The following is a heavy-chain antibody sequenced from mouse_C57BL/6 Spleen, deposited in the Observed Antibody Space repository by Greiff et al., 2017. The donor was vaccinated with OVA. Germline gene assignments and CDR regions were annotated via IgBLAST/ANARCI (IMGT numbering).Heavy chain of an antibody. Sequence: EVMLVESGGGLVQPGGSLKLSCAASGFTFSDYGMAWVRQAPRKGPEWVAFISNLEYSIYYADTVTGRFTISRENAKNTLYLEMSSLRSEDTAMYYCARHGYYDALDYWGQGTSVTVSS. CDR3: ARHGYYDALDY. V-gene: IGHV5-15*01. D-gene: IGHD2-3*01. CDR1: GFTFSDYG. CDR2: ISNLEYSI. J-gene: IGHJ4*01.